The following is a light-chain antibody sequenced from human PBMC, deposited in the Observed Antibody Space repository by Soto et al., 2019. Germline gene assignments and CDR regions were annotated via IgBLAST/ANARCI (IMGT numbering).Light chain of an antibody. Sequence: EIVLTQSPGTLSLSPGERATLSCRASQSVSSSYLAWYQQKPGQAPRLLIYGASSRATGIPDRFSGSGSGTAFPLNISRLEPEDFAVYYCQQYGSSPLTFGGGTKVEIK. V-gene: IGKV3-20*01. CDR1: QSVSSSY. CDR3: QQYGSSPLT. CDR2: GAS. J-gene: IGKJ4*01.